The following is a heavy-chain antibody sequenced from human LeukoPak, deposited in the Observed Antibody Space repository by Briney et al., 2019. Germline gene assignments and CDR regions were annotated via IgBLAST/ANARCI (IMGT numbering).Heavy chain of an antibody. CDR3: ARSITGKTNWFDP. CDR2: INQDGSEK. D-gene: IGHD1-20*01. V-gene: IGHV3-7*05. CDR1: GFTFSSYW. Sequence: PGGSLRLSCAASGFTFSSYWMSWVRQAPGKGLEWVANINQDGSEKYYVDSVKGRFTISRDNAKNSLYLQMNSLRAEDTAMYYCARSITGKTNWFDPWGQGTLVTVSS. J-gene: IGHJ5*02.